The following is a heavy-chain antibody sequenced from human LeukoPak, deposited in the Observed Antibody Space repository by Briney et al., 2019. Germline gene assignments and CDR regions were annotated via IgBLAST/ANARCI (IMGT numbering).Heavy chain of an antibody. J-gene: IGHJ4*02. D-gene: IGHD5-18*01. CDR3: ARAKGGYSYGVIDY. CDR2: IYYSGST. CDR1: GGPISSYY. V-gene: IGHV4-59*01. Sequence: SETLSLTCTVSGGPISSYYWNWIRQPPGKGLEWIGYIYYSGSTNYNPSLKSRVTISVDTSKNQFSLKLSSVTAADTAVYYCARAKGGYSYGVIDYWGQGTLVTVSS.